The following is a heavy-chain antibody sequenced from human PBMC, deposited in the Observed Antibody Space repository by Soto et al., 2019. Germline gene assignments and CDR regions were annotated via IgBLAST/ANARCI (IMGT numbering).Heavy chain of an antibody. CDR3: ATGRKDDYVGVHWMDV. Sequence: QVQLVQSGTEVKKPGASVKVSCRPSGYTFTAYFIHWVRQAPGQGLEWMGWISPKSGGANYAQRFQDWVTMTWDTAINSANMEMTRLRSDDTAVYYCATGRKDDYVGVHWMDVWGQGTTVTVSS. J-gene: IGHJ6*02. CDR1: GYTFTAYF. D-gene: IGHD4-17*01. V-gene: IGHV1-2*04. CDR2: ISPKSGGA.